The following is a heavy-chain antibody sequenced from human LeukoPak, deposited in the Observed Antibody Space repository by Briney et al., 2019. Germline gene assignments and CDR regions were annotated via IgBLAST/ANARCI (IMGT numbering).Heavy chain of an antibody. Sequence: GASVKVSCKASGYTFTSYGISWVRQAPGQGLEWVGWISAYNGNTNYAQKLQGRVTMTTDTSTSTAYMELRSLRSDDTAVYYCARGLYDILTDAFDIWGQGTMVTVSS. CDR1: GYTFTSYG. V-gene: IGHV1-18*01. J-gene: IGHJ3*02. CDR3: ARGLYDILTDAFDI. D-gene: IGHD3-9*01. CDR2: ISAYNGNT.